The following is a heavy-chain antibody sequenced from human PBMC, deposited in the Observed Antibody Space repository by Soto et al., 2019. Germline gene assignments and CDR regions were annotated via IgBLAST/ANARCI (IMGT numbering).Heavy chain of an antibody. J-gene: IGHJ4*02. D-gene: IGHD3-22*01. CDR3: AKGGYYYDTSGTTLSY. Sequence: PGGSLRLSCAAFGFAFSSYAMSWVRQAPGKGLEWVSSISGSGGTSYYADSVKGRFTLYRDNSKNKLYLQMNSLSAEDTAVYYCAKGGYYYDTSGTTLSYWGQGT. V-gene: IGHV3-23*01. CDR1: GFAFSSYA. CDR2: ISGSGGTS.